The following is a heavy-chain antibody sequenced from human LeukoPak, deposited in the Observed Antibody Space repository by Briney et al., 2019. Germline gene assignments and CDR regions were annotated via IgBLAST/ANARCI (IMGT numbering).Heavy chain of an antibody. V-gene: IGHV4-59*01. CDR2: IYYSGST. Sequence: SETLSLTCTVSGGSISSYYWSWIRQPPGKGLEWIGYIYYSGSTNYNPSLKSRVTISVDTSKNQFSLKLSSVTAADTAVYYCARVTVGATKNWFDPWGQGTLVTVSS. D-gene: IGHD1-26*01. CDR1: GGSISSYY. CDR3: ARVTVGATKNWFDP. J-gene: IGHJ5*02.